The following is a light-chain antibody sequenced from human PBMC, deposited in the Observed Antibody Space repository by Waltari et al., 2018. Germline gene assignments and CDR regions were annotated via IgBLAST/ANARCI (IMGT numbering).Light chain of an antibody. V-gene: IGKV1-12*01. J-gene: IGKJ2*01. CDR1: QDISSW. Sequence: DIQITQSPSSVSASVGDRVIITCRASQDISSWLAWYQQKPGKAPTLLISAASTLQSGVPSRFSGSEFGTNFTLTISSLQPEDFATYYCQQAKKSPDTFGQGTKVEMK. CDR2: AAS. CDR3: QQAKKSPDT.